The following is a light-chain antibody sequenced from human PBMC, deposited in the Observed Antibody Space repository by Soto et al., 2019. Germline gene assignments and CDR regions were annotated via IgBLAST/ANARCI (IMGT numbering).Light chain of an antibody. J-gene: IGLJ3*02. CDR1: SSNIRNNY. Sequence: QAVVTQPPSVSAAPGQKVTISCSGSSSNIRNNYVSWYQQLPGTAPKLLIYENNKRPSGIPDRFSGSKSGTSATLGITGLQTGDEADYYCGTWDSSLSAWGFGGGTKLTVL. CDR3: GTWDSSLSAWG. CDR2: ENN. V-gene: IGLV1-51*02.